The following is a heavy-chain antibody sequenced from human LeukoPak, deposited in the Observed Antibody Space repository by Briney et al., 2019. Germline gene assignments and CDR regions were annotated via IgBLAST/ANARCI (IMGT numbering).Heavy chain of an antibody. V-gene: IGHV4-31*03. CDR3: ARVRGSSRYWFDP. CDR1: GGSISSGGYY. J-gene: IGHJ5*02. CDR2: IYYSGST. Sequence: PSQTLSLTCTVSGGSISSGGYYWSWIRQHPGKGLEWIGYIYYSGSTYYNPSLKSRVTISVDTSKNQFSLKLSSVTAADTAVYYCARVRGSSRYWFDPWGQGTLVPSPQ. D-gene: IGHD6-13*01.